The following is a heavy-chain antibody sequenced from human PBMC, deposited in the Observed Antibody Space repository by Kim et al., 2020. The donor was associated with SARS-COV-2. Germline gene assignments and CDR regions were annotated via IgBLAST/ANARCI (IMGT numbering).Heavy chain of an antibody. V-gene: IGHV3-7*01. J-gene: IGHJ4*02. CDR3: ARDDGSRSLDF. Sequence: KCYFDSGKGRFTDSRDHAKTSLFLQVSSLRPDDTAVYYCARDDGSRSLDFWGQGTLVTVSS. CDR2: K. D-gene: IGHD6-13*01.